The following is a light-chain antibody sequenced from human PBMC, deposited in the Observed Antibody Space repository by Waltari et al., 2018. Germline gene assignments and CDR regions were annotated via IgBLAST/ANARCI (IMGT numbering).Light chain of an antibody. CDR1: SSNIENNY. Sequence: QSVLTQPPSMSAAPGQKVTISCSGSSSNIENNYVSWYQQVPGTAPNLLIYENDKRPSGIPDRFSGSKSGTSATLAITGLQTGDEADYYCGTFDSSLSGGVFGGGTKLTVL. CDR2: END. V-gene: IGLV1-51*01. CDR3: GTFDSSLSGGV. J-gene: IGLJ2*01.